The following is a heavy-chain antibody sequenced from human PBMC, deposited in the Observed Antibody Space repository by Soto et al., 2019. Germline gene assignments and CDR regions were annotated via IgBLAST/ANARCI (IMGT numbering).Heavy chain of an antibody. CDR1: GGTFSSYA. D-gene: IGHD3-22*01. V-gene: IGHV1-69*13. CDR2: IIPIFGTA. CDR3: ARDRIPYYYDSSGYAGHDAFDI. Sequence: ASVKVSCKASGGTFSSYAISWVRQAPGQGLEWMGGIIPIFGTANYAQKFQGRVTITADESTSTAYMELSSLRSEDTAVYYCARDRIPYYYDSSGYAGHDAFDIWGQGTMVTVSS. J-gene: IGHJ3*02.